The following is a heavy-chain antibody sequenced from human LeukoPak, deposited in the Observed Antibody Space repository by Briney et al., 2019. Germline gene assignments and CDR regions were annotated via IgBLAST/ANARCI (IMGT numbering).Heavy chain of an antibody. D-gene: IGHD3-9*01. V-gene: IGHV3-9*01. CDR3: AKKAYDILTGYSDY. CDR2: ISWNSGSI. Sequence: GGSLRLSCAASGFTFDDYDMHWVRQAPGKGLEWVSGISWNSGSIGYADSVKGRFTISRDNAKNSLYLQMNSLRAEDTVLYYWAKKAYDILTGYSDYWGQGTLVTVSS. CDR1: GFTFDDYD. J-gene: IGHJ4*02.